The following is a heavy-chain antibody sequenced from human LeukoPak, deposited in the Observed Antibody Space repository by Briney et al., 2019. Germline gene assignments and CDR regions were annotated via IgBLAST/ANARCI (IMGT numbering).Heavy chain of an antibody. J-gene: IGHJ5*02. D-gene: IGHD2-15*01. CDR2: NNGDGSTA. Sequence: GGSLRLSCVASGFSLSGYWMYWVRQAPGKGLMYISRNNGDGSTANYADVVKGRFTMSRDNVKNTLYLQMNSLRVEDAAVYYCARDPRNVGLAPWGQGTLVTVSS. CDR3: ARDPRNVGLAP. V-gene: IGHV3-74*01. CDR1: GFSLSGYW.